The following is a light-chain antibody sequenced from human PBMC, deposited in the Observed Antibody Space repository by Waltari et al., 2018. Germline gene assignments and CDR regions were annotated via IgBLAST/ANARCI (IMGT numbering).Light chain of an antibody. Sequence: QSALTQPASVSGSPGQSITISCTGTSSDVGNYNLVSWYQQHPGKAPKRMIYEVSQRPSGVSNRFSGYKSGNTASLTISGLQPEDETDYYCCSYAGHSTYVFGTGTKVTVL. CDR2: EVS. CDR1: SSDVGNYNL. J-gene: IGLJ1*01. CDR3: CSYAGHSTYV. V-gene: IGLV2-23*02.